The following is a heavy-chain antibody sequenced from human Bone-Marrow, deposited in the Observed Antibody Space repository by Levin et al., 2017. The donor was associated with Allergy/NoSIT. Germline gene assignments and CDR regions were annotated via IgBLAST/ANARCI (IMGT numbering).Heavy chain of an antibody. CDR2: ISTSGST. Sequence: SETLSLTCTDSGDTISGGHYHWSWIRQPAGKGLEWIGRISTSGSTNYNPSLQNRVAISGDTSKKEFSLKLNSVTAADTAVYYCARDRTPGGGSAMGYWGQGILVTVSS. D-gene: IGHD6-19*01. V-gene: IGHV4-61*02. J-gene: IGHJ4*02. CDR3: ARDRTPGGGSAMGY. CDR1: GDTISGGHYH.